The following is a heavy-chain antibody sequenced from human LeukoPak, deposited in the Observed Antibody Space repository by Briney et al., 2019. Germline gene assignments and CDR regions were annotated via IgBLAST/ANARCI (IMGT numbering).Heavy chain of an antibody. CDR3: ARDPTELQLLSYYFDY. D-gene: IGHD2-2*01. CDR1: GITFSSYS. J-gene: IGHJ4*02. Sequence: GGSLRLSCAASGITFSSYSMSWIRQAPGKGLEWVSSISFSGTTTYYADSVKGRFTVSRDNSKNTLYLQMDGLRAEDTAVYYCARDPTELQLLSYYFDYWGQGTLVAVSS. CDR2: ISFSGTTT. V-gene: IGHV3-23*01.